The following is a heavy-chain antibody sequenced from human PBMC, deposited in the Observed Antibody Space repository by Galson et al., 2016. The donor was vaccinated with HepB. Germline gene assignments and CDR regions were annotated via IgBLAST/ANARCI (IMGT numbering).Heavy chain of an antibody. CDR1: GGSISSYF. D-gene: IGHD2-21*02. CDR2: VYKTGST. CDR3: ARGVTGTPYFDY. Sequence: SETLSLTCNISGGSISSYFWSWIRQPPGKGLEWIGYVYKTGSTNYSPSLKSRVTVSVDTSTNQFSLKLRSVNAADTAVYYCARGVTGTPYFDYWGQGALVTVSS. V-gene: IGHV4-59*01. J-gene: IGHJ4*02.